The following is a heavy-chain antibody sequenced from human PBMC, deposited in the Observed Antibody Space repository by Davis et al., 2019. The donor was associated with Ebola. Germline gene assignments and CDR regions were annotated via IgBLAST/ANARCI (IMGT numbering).Heavy chain of an antibody. V-gene: IGHV3-30-3*01. Sequence: GESLKISCAASGFTFSSYAMHWVRQAPGKGLEWVAVISYDGSNKYYADSVKGRFTISRDNSKNTLYLQMNSLRAEDTAVYYCAKGGFRELLGLYYGMDVWGQGTTVTVSS. CDR2: ISYDGSNK. CDR1: GFTFSSYA. D-gene: IGHD3-10*01. CDR3: AKGGFRELLGLYYGMDV. J-gene: IGHJ6*02.